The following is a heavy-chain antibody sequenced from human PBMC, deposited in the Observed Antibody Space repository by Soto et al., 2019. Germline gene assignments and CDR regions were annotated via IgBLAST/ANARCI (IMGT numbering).Heavy chain of an antibody. D-gene: IGHD3-9*01. CDR1: GFTFSSYW. CDR2: VKQDGSEK. V-gene: IGHV3-7*01. Sequence: GGSLRLSCAASGFTFSSYWMSWVRQAPGKGLEWVASVKQDGSEKNYVDSVKGRFTISRDNAKTSLYLQMNSLRAEDTAVYYCARDQTNFVSYYYYGMDVWGQGTTVTVSS. CDR3: ARDQTNFVSYYYYGMDV. J-gene: IGHJ6*02.